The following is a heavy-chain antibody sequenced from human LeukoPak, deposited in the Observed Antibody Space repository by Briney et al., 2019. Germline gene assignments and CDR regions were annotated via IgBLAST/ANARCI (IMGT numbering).Heavy chain of an antibody. V-gene: IGHV4-4*07. CDR3: ARVSAAGAYYYMDV. CDR1: GGSISSYY. Sequence: SETLSLTCTVSGGSISSYYWSWIRQPAWKGLEWIGRIYTSGSTNYNPSLKSRVIMSVDTSKNQFSLKLSSVTAADTAVYYCARVSAAGAYYYMDVWGKGTTVTVSS. J-gene: IGHJ6*03. D-gene: IGHD6-13*01. CDR2: IYTSGST.